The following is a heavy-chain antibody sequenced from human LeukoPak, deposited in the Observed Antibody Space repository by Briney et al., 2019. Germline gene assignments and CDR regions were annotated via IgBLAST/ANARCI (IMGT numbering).Heavy chain of an antibody. D-gene: IGHD3-3*01. J-gene: IGHJ4*02. CDR3: AVDFWSGYPSD. CDR2: IKQDGSEK. CDR1: GFTFSTYS. Sequence: GGSLRLSCAASGFTFSTYSMNWVRQAPGKGLEWVANIKQDGSEKYYVDSVKGRFTISRDNAKNSLYLQMNSLRAEDTAVYYCAVDFWSGYPSDWGQGTLVTVSS. V-gene: IGHV3-7*01.